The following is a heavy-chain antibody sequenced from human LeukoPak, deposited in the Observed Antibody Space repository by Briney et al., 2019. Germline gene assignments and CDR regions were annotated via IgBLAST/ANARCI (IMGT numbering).Heavy chain of an antibody. D-gene: IGHD3-22*01. J-gene: IGHJ4*02. Sequence: GGSLRLSCAASGFTFSSYGMHWVRQAPGKGLEWVAFIRYDGSNKYYADSVKGRFTISRDNSKNTLYLQMNSLRAEDTAVYFCARENFNDSSGYSLDYWGQGTLVTVSS. CDR2: IRYDGSNK. CDR3: ARENFNDSSGYSLDY. CDR1: GFTFSSYG. V-gene: IGHV3-30*02.